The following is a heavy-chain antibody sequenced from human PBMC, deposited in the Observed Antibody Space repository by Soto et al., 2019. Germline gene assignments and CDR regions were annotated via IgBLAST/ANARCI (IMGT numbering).Heavy chain of an antibody. Sequence: ASVKVSCKASGYTFTSYAMHWVRQAPGQRLEWMGWINAGNGNTKYSQKFQGRVTITRDTSASTAYMELSSLRSEDTAVYYCARVFQYSSGWYRGDFDYWGQGTLVTVSS. J-gene: IGHJ4*02. V-gene: IGHV1-3*01. D-gene: IGHD6-19*01. CDR1: GYTFTSYA. CDR3: ARVFQYSSGWYRGDFDY. CDR2: INAGNGNT.